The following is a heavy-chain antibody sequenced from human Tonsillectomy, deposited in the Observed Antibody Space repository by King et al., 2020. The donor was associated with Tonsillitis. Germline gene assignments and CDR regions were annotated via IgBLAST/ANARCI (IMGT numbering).Heavy chain of an antibody. V-gene: IGHV3-66*01. CDR2: LYSDGST. D-gene: IGHD2-15*01. CDR1: GFTVSTNY. J-gene: IGHJ2*01. Sequence: DVQLVESGGGLVQPGGSLRLSCAASGFTVSTNYMSWVRQAPGKGLEWVAVLYSDGSTFYGDSLKGRFSVSRDNSKNTVYLQMNSLTAEDTAVYYCTRDIDWYFHLWGRGTLVTVSS. CDR3: TRDIDWYFHL.